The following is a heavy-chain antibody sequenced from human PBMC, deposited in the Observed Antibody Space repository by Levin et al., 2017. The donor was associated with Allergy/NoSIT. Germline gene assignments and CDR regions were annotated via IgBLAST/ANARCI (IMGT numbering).Heavy chain of an antibody. CDR3: ARERPVTTILDDAFDI. D-gene: IGHD4-17*01. Sequence: GGSLRLSCAASKFSVSSNYMSWVRQAPGKGLEWVSVIYSGGSTYYADSVKGRFTISRDDSKNTLYLQMNSLRAEDTAVYYCARERPVTTILDDAFDIWGQGTMVTVSS. CDR1: KFSVSSNY. J-gene: IGHJ3*02. V-gene: IGHV3-66*01. CDR2: IYSGGST.